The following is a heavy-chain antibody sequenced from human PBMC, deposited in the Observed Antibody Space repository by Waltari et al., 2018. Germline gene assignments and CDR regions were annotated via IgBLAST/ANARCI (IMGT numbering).Heavy chain of an antibody. J-gene: IGHJ3*02. D-gene: IGHD6-13*01. V-gene: IGHV4-39*01. CDR3: ARHGPYSSSWTLGAFDI. CDR2: IYYSGST. Sequence: QLQLQESGPGLVKPSETLSLTCTVSGGSISSSSYYWGWIRPPPGKGLGWIGSIYYSGSTYYNPSLKSRVTISVDTSKNQFSLKLSSVTAADTAVYYCARHGPYSSSWTLGAFDIWGQGTMVTVSS. CDR1: GGSISSSSYY.